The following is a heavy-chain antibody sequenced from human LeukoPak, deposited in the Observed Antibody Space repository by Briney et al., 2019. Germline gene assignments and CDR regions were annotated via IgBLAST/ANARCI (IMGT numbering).Heavy chain of an antibody. V-gene: IGHV4-4*07. CDR1: GGSFSGYY. CDR2: IYTSGST. J-gene: IGHJ4*02. CDR3: ARELYDILTGYYMFDY. D-gene: IGHD3-9*01. Sequence: SETLSLTCAVYGGSFSGYYWSWIRQPAGKGLEWIGRIYTSGSTNYNPSLKSRVTMSVDTSKNQFSLKLSSVTAADTAVYYCARELYDILTGYYMFDYWGQGTLVTVSS.